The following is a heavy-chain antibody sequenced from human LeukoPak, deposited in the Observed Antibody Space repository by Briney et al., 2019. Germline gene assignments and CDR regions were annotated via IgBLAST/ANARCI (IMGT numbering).Heavy chain of an antibody. CDR1: GFTFSTYW. V-gene: IGHV3-7*01. J-gene: IGHJ4*02. CDR2: IKPDGSEA. CDR3: ARGQLADDQ. D-gene: IGHD2-15*01. Sequence: GGSLRLSCATSGFTFSTYWMSWVRQTPGRVLEWVAKIKPDGSEASYVDSVKGRFTISRDNAKNSVYLQTNSLRVEDTAVYYCARGQLADDQWGQGALVTVSS.